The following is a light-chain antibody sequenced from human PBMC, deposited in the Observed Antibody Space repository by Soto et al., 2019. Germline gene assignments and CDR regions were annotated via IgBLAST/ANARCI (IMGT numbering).Light chain of an antibody. J-gene: IGLJ3*02. V-gene: IGLV2-14*01. CDR1: SSDVGGYNY. CDR2: EVS. Sequence: QSVLTQPASVSGSPGQSVTISCTGTSSDVGGYNYVSWYQQHPGKAPKLMIYEVSNRPSGVYNRFSGSKSGNTASLTISGLQAEDEDDYYCSSYTSSSAWVFGGGTKLTVL. CDR3: SSYTSSSAWV.